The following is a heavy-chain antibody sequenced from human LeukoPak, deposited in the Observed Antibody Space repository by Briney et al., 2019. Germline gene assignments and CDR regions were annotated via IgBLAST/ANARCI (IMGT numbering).Heavy chain of an antibody. V-gene: IGHV4-59*01. CDR1: GGSISPYY. Sequence: SETLSLTCTVSGGSISPYYWSWIRQTPGKGLEWIGYILYSGTTTNYNPSLKSRVTISVDTSKNQFSLKLSSVTAADTAVYYCARVGDWNDLVSWGQGTLVTVSS. CDR2: ILYSGTT. J-gene: IGHJ4*02. D-gene: IGHD1-1*01. CDR3: ARVGDWNDLVS.